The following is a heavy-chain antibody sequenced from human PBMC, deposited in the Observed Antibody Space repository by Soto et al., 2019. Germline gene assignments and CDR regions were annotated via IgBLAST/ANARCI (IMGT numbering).Heavy chain of an antibody. J-gene: IGHJ6*03. CDR2: IKSKTDGGTT. CDR1: GFTFSNAW. Sequence: GGSLRLSCAASGFTFSNAWMSWVRQAPGKGLEWVGRIKSKTDGGTTDYAAPVKGRFTISRDDSKNTLYLQMNSLKTEDTAVYYCTTVYSSSPVRNYYYYYMDVWGKGTTVTVSS. V-gene: IGHV3-15*01. CDR3: TTVYSSSPVRNYYYYYMDV. D-gene: IGHD6-13*01.